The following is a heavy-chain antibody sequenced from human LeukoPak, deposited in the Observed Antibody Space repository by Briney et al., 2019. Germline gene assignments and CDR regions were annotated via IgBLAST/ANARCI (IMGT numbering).Heavy chain of an antibody. J-gene: IGHJ4*02. CDR1: GGSISSYY. Sequence: PSETLSLTCTVSGGSISSYYWSWIRQPPGKGLEWIGYIYYSGSTNYNPSLKSRVTISVDTSKNQLSLKLSSVTAADTAVYYCASNTEKDRFDYWGQGTLVTVSS. D-gene: IGHD5-18*01. V-gene: IGHV4-59*01. CDR2: IYYSGST. CDR3: ASNTEKDRFDY.